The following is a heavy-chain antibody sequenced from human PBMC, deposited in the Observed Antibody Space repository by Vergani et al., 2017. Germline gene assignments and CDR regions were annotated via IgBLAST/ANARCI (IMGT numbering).Heavy chain of an antibody. CDR1: GFSLSNARMG. CDR2: IFSNDEK. D-gene: IGHD4-11*01. J-gene: IGHJ5*02. Sequence: QVTLKESGPVLVKPTETLTLTCTVSGFSLSNARMGVSWIRQPPGKALEWLAHIFSNDEKSYSTSLKSRLTISKDTSKSQVVLTMTNMDPVDTATYYCALISGPDYMLEFDPWGQGTLVTVSS. CDR3: ALISGPDYMLEFDP. V-gene: IGHV2-26*01.